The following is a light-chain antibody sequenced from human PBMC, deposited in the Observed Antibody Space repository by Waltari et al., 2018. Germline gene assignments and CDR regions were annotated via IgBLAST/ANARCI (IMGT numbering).Light chain of an antibody. Sequence: EIVLTQSPATLSLSPGESATLSCRASQSVNTYLAWYQQKPGQAPRLLIYDASNRATGIPARFVGSGSGTDFTLTISSLEAEYFAVYYCQERSNWPGGSFGGGTKVDIK. CDR1: QSVNTY. CDR3: QERSNWPGGS. V-gene: IGKV3-11*01. J-gene: IGKJ4*01. CDR2: DAS.